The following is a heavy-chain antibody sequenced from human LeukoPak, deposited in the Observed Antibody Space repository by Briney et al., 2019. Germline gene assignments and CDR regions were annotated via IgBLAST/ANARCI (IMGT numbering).Heavy chain of an antibody. CDR2: MNPNIGST. Sequence: ASVNVSCKASVYTFTSYDINWVRQAAGQGLEWMGWMNPNIGSTGYAHKFHGRVTMTRNTSISTHYMELSSPRAKEPPEYYCARGLNGIAAAGSCDYWG. J-gene: IGHJ4*01. CDR3: ARGLNGIAAAGSCDY. D-gene: IGHD6-13*01. V-gene: IGHV1-8*01. CDR1: VYTFTSYD.